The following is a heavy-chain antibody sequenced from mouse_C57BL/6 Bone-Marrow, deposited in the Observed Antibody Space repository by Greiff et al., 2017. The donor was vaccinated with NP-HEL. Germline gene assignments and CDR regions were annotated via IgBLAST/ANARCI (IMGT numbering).Heavy chain of an antibody. D-gene: IGHD1-1*01. J-gene: IGHJ4*01. CDR3: ARPSLRYYAMDY. CDR2: ISNGGGST. V-gene: IGHV5-12*01. CDR1: GFTFSDYY. Sequence: EVQLVESGGGLVQPGGSLKLSCAASGFTFSDYYMYWVRQTPEKRLEWVAYISNGGGSTYYPDTVKGRFTISRDNAKNTLYLQMSRLKSEDTAMYYCARPSLRYYAMDYWGQGTSVTVSS.